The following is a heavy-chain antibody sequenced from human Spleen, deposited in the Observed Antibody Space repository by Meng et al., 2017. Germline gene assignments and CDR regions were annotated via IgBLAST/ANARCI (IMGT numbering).Heavy chain of an antibody. CDR2: INHSGST. CDR1: GGSFSDYD. D-gene: IGHD4-11*01. CDR3: ARGPTTMAHDFDY. Sequence: RLQQCGAGRCQPSATLSLTCGVAGGSFSDYDWSWIRQPPVKGLEWIGEINHSGSTNYNPSLESRATISVDTSQNTLSLKLSSVTAADSAVYYCARGPTTMAHDFDYWGQGTPVTVSS. J-gene: IGHJ4*02. V-gene: IGHV4-34*01.